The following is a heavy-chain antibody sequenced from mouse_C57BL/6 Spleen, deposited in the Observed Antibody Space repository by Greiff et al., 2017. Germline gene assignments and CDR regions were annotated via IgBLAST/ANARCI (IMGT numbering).Heavy chain of an antibody. Sequence: VQLQQSGAELVRPGASVTLSCKASGYTFTDYEMHWVKQTPVHGLEWIGAIDPETGGTAYNQKFKGKAILTADKSSSTAYMELRSLTSEDSAVYYCTRTDGYYAMDYWGQGTSVTVCS. V-gene: IGHV1-15*01. D-gene: IGHD2-3*01. CDR3: TRTDGYYAMDY. CDR1: GYTFTDYE. CDR2: IDPETGGT. J-gene: IGHJ4*01.